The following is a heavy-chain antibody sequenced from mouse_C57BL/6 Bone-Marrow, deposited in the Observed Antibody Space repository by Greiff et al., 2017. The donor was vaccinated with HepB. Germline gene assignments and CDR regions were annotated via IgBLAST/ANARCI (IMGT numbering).Heavy chain of an antibody. V-gene: IGHV14-4*01. D-gene: IGHD1-1*01. J-gene: IGHJ1*03. CDR2: IDPENSDT. CDR1: GFNIKDDY. Sequence: VQLQQSGAELVRPGASVKLSCTASGFNIKDDYMHWVKQRPEQGLEWIGWIDPENSDTEYASKFQGKATITADTSSNTAYLQLSSLTSEDTAVYYCTLIYYYGSSYWYFDVWGTGTTVTVSS. CDR3: TLIYYYGSSYWYFDV.